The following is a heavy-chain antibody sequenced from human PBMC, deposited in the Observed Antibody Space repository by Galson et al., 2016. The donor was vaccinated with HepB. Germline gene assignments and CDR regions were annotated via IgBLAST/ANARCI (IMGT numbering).Heavy chain of an antibody. Sequence: SLRLSCAASGFTFGNHGMRWVRQAPGKGLGWVAEISYGGSKKYYADSVRGRFTISRDNSKNRLYLQMNSLRPGDTSVYFCAKELRPPFGVILISYNMDVWGQGTTVTVSS. V-gene: IGHV3-30*18. CDR3: AKELRPPFGVILISYNMDV. CDR1: GFTFGNHG. J-gene: IGHJ6*02. CDR2: ISYGGSKK. D-gene: IGHD3-3*01.